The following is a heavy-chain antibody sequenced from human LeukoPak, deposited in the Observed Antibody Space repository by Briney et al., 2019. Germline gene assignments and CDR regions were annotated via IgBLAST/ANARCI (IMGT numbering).Heavy chain of an antibody. D-gene: IGHD3-3*01. CDR3: AKGRGYDFYYFDY. J-gene: IGHJ4*02. CDR1: GGSFSGYY. V-gene: IGHV4-34*01. Sequence: SETLSLTCAVYGGSFSGYYWSWIRQPPGKGLEWIGEINHSGSTNYNPSLKGRVTISVDTSKNQFSLKLSSVTAADTAVYYCAKGRGYDFYYFDYWGQGTLVTVSS. CDR2: INHSGST.